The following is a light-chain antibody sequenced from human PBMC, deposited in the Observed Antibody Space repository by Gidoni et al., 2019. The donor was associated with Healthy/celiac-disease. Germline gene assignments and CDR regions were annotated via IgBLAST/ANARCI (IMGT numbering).Light chain of an antibody. J-gene: IGKJ4*01. V-gene: IGKV1D-8*01. Sequence: VIWMTQSPSLLSASTGDRVTISCRISQGISSYLAWYQQKPGKAPELLLYAASTFQSGVPSRFSGSGSGTDFTLTISGLQSEDFATYYCQQYYSFPQLTFGRGTKVEIK. CDR1: QGISSY. CDR3: QQYYSFPQLT. CDR2: AAS.